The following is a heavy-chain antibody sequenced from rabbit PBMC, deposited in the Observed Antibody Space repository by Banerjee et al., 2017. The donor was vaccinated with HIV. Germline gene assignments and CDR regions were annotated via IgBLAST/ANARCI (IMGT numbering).Heavy chain of an antibody. J-gene: IGHJ4*01. D-gene: IGHD7-1*01. V-gene: IGHV1S45*01. Sequence: QEQLVESGGGLVKPGASLTLTCKASGFSYSGGYDMGWVRQAPGKGLEWIACIYAGSSGSTWYASWAKGRFTISKTSSTTVTLQMTSLTAADTATYFCARDPSAGYAGYGYPFNLWGQGTLVTVS. CDR3: ARDPSAGYAGYGYPFNL. CDR1: GFSYSGGYD. CDR2: IYAGSSGST.